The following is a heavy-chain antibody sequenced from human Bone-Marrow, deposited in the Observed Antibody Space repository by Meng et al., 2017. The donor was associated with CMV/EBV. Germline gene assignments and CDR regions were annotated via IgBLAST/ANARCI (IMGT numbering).Heavy chain of an antibody. CDR2: IYSSGNT. V-gene: IGHV4-59*01. J-gene: IGHJ5*02. Sequence: GPLRLSCTVSGGPISNYYWSWIRQSPGRGLEWIGYIYSSGNTNYNPSLKSRVTISVDSSKNQFSLRLSSVTAADTAIYYCARGSTRDKFDPWGQATLVTVSS. CDR1: GGPISNYY. CDR3: ARGSTRDKFDP. D-gene: IGHD5-24*01.